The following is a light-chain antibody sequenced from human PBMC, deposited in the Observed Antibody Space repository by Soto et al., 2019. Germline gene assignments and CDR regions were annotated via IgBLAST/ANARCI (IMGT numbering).Light chain of an antibody. CDR1: QSVSNY. V-gene: IGKV3-15*01. Sequence: TQTRSTLPLPPGEGVTLSCRASQSVSNYLAWYQQKPGQAPRLLIFGASTRVTGIPARFSGSGSGTEFTLTISSLQSEDFAVYFCQQYNIWPYTSGQGTKVAI. CDR2: GAS. J-gene: IGKJ2*01. CDR3: QQYNIWPYT.